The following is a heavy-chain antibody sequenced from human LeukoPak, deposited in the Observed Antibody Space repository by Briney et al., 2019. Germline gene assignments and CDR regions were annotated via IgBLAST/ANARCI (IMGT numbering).Heavy chain of an antibody. J-gene: IGHJ4*02. V-gene: IGHV1-2*02. CDR2: INPNSGGT. D-gene: IGHD6-13*01. Sequence: GASVKVSCKASGYTFTGYYMHWVRQAHGQGLEWMGWINPNSGGTNYAQKFQGRVTMTRDTSISTAYMELSRLRSDDTAVYYCARGGAAACMVQPRYYFDYWGQGTLVTVSS. CDR3: ARGGAAACMVQPRYYFDY. CDR1: GYTFTGYY.